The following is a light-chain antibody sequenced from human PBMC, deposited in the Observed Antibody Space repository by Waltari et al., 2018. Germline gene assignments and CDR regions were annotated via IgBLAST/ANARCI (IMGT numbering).Light chain of an antibody. J-gene: IGLJ2*01. CDR2: KDS. CDR1: IFTNLT. Sequence: SYELTQPPSVSVSPGQTARITCSADIFTNLTASWYQQRPGQAPVLVIYKDSERPSGIPERFSGSSSGTVVSLIISGVQPEDEADYYCQTADRSGTHVVFGGGTKLTVI. V-gene: IGLV3-25*03. CDR3: QTADRSGTHVV.